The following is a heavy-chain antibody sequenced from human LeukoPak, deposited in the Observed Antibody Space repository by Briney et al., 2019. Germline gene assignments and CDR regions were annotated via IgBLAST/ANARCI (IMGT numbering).Heavy chain of an antibody. CDR2: IYYSGST. D-gene: IGHD1-1*01. V-gene: IGHV4-39*01. Sequence: PSETLSLTCTVSGGSISSSSYYWGWIRQPPGKGLEWIGSIYYSGSTYYNPSLKSRVTISVDTSKNQFSLKLSSVTAADTAVYYCANWNDALANFDYWGQGTLVTVSS. CDR3: ANWNDALANFDY. J-gene: IGHJ4*02. CDR1: GGSISSSSYY.